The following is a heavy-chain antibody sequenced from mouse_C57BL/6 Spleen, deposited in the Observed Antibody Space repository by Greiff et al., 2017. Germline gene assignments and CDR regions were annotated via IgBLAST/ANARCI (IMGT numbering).Heavy chain of an antibody. CDR3: ASYYYGSSYADYAMDY. Sequence: QVQLQQSGAELVRPGASVKLSCKASGYTFTDYYINWVKQRPGQGLEWIARIYPGSGNTYYNEKFTGKATLTAEKSSSAAYMQLSSLTSEDSAVYFCASYYYGSSYADYAMDYWGQGTSVTVSA. CDR1: GYTFTDYY. V-gene: IGHV1-76*01. J-gene: IGHJ4*01. D-gene: IGHD1-1*01. CDR2: IYPGSGNT.